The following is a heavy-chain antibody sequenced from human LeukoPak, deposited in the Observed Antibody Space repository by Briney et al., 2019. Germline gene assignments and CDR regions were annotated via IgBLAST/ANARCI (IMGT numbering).Heavy chain of an antibody. D-gene: IGHD4-17*01. J-gene: IGHJ4*02. CDR1: GGSISSYY. CDR2: IHYSGST. CDR3: ARVNYGDYVYYFDY. Sequence: SETLSLTCTVSGGSISSYYWSWIRQPPGEGLEWIGYIHYSGSTYYNPSLKSRVTISVDTSKNQFSLKLSSVTAADTAVYYCARVNYGDYVYYFDYWGQGTLVTVSS. V-gene: IGHV4-59*12.